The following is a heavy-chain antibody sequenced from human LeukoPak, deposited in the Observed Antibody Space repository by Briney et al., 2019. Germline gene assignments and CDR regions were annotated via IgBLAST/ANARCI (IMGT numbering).Heavy chain of an antibody. CDR1: GFTFSSYS. V-gene: IGHV3-48*02. CDR2: IRSSGSTI. CDR3: TRDPDALDY. J-gene: IGHJ4*02. Sequence: GWSLRLSCAASGFTFSSYSMNWVRQAPGKGLEWVAYIRSSGSTIYYSDSVKGRFTISRDTAKNSLYLQMNSLRDEDTAVYYCTRDPDALDYWGQGTLVTVSS.